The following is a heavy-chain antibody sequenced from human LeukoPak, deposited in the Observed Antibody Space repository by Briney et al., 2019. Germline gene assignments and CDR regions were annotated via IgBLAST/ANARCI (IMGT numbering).Heavy chain of an antibody. CDR2: IYYSGST. V-gene: IGHV4-39*01. CDR3: ASGNTYDSSGYYFH. D-gene: IGHD3-22*01. Sequence: PSETLSLTCTASGGSISSSSYYWGWIRQPPGKGLEWIGSIYYSGSTYYNPSLKSRVTISVDTSKNQFSLKLSSVTAADTAVYYCASGNTYDSSGYYFHWGQGTLVTVSS. CDR1: GGSISSSSYY. J-gene: IGHJ4*02.